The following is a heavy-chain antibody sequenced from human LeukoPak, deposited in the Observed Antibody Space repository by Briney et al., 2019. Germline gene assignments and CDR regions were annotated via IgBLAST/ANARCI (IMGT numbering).Heavy chain of an antibody. V-gene: IGHV3-72*01. CDR2: SRDKARSYTT. CDR3: ARGRFDPYSGYANFDY. Sequence: GGSLRLSCAASGFTFSDHYMDWVRQAPGKGLEWVARSRDKARSYTTEYAASVKGRFTISRDDSNNSLYLQMNSLKTEDTAVYYCARGRFDPYSGYANFDYWGQGTLVTVSS. CDR1: GFTFSDHY. J-gene: IGHJ4*02. D-gene: IGHD5-12*01.